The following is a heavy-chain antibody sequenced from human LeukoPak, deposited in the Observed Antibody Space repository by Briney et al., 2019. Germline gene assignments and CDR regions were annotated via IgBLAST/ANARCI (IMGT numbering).Heavy chain of an antibody. V-gene: IGHV1-69*13. Sequence: SVKVSCKASGGTFSSYAISWVRQAPGQGLEWMGGIIPIFGTANYAQKFQGRVTITADESTSTAYMELSSLRSEDTAVYYCARAQNYYDSSGYDYSWLDYWGQGTLVTVSS. J-gene: IGHJ4*02. D-gene: IGHD3-22*01. CDR1: GGTFSSYA. CDR2: IIPIFGTA. CDR3: ARAQNYYDSSGYDYSWLDY.